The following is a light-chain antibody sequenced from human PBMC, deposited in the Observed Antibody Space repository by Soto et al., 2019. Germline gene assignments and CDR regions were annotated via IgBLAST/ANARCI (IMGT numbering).Light chain of an antibody. CDR1: QSISTW. CDR2: DAS. CDR3: QHYITYPWT. Sequence: DIQMTQSPSTLSASVGDRVTITCRASQSISTWLAWYQQKPGKAPKVLIYDASHLESGVPARFSGSGSGTDFTLTISSLQPDDFATYYCQHYITYPWTFGQGTKVEIK. J-gene: IGKJ1*01. V-gene: IGKV1-5*01.